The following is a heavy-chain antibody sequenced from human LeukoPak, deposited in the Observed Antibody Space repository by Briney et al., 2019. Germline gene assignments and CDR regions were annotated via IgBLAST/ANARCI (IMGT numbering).Heavy chain of an antibody. J-gene: IGHJ4*02. D-gene: IGHD4-23*01. CDR3: ARVLGGGNSVHFDN. Sequence: ASVKVSCKASGYTFGIYDINWVRHAAGRGLEWMGWMNPNTGNSGFPPRFQGRITITRDNSITTAYMELSSLTYEDTAVYYCARVLGGGNSVHFDNWGQGTLVTVSS. V-gene: IGHV1-8*03. CDR1: GYTFGIYD. CDR2: MNPNTGNS.